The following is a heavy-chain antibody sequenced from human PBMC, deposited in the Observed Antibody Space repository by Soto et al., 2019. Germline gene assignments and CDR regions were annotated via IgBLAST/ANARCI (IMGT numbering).Heavy chain of an antibody. V-gene: IGHV4-59*12. CDR2: IYYSGST. CDR1: GGSISSYY. J-gene: IGHJ5*02. CDR3: ARDRNDYYGSGSYHWFDP. Sequence: SETLSLTCTVSGGSISSYYWSWIRQPPGKGLEWIGYIYYSGSTNYNPSRKSRVTISVDTSKNQSSLKLSSVTAADTAVYYCARDRNDYYGSGSYHWFDPWGQGTLVTVSS. D-gene: IGHD3-10*01.